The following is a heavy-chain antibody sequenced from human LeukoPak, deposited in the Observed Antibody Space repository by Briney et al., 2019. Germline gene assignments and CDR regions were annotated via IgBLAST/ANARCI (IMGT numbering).Heavy chain of an antibody. V-gene: IGHV1-8*01. CDR2: MNPNSGNT. J-gene: IGHJ6*03. Sequence: GASVKVSCKASGYTFTSYDINWVRQPTGQGLEWMGWMNPNSGNTGYAQKFQRSVTTTSNTSISTPYMELSSLRSEDTAVYYCARGPTRRRGLPPLYYYYMDVWGKGTTVTVSS. CDR3: ARGPTRRRGLPPLYYYYMDV. CDR1: GYTFTSYD.